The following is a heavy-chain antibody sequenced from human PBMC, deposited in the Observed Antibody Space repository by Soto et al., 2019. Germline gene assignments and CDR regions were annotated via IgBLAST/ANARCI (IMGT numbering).Heavy chain of an antibody. Sequence: EVQLVQSGAEVKKPGESLRISCRAYGYSFSNYFIHWVRQMPGKGLEWMGKIDPRDSYTTSSPSFEGHVTMSVDKSISTAYLQWGSLEASDTAMFYCAVPACGGVGCKLLPYWGQGTLVTVSS. J-gene: IGHJ1*01. CDR2: IDPRDSYT. V-gene: IGHV5-10-1*01. CDR3: AVPACGGVGCKLLPY. CDR1: GYSFSNYF. D-gene: IGHD2-21*01.